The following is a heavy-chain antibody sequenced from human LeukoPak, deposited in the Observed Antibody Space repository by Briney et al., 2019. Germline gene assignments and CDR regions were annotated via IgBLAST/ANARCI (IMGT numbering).Heavy chain of an antibody. CDR3: ATDQGTVTTLDP. Sequence: GASVKVSRKVSGYTLTELSMHWVRQAPGKGLEWMGGFDPEDGETIYAQKFQGRVTMTEDTSTDTAYMELSSLRSEDTAVYYCATDQGTVTTLDPWGQGTLVTVSS. CDR2: FDPEDGET. D-gene: IGHD4-17*01. V-gene: IGHV1-24*01. CDR1: GYTLTELS. J-gene: IGHJ5*02.